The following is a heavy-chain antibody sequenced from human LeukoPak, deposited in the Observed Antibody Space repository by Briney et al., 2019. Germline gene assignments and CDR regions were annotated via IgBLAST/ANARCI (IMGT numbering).Heavy chain of an antibody. CDR2: ISYDGNNK. V-gene: IGHV3-30-3*01. CDR1: GFTFSTYA. J-gene: IGHJ4*02. D-gene: IGHD2-2*01. Sequence: GRSLRLSCAASGFTFSTYAMHWVRQAPGKGLEWVAIISYDGNNKYYADSVRGRFTISRDNSKNTLYLQMNSLRAEDTAVYYCARDRASTSGYYFAYWGQGTLVTVSS. CDR3: ARDRASTSGYYFAY.